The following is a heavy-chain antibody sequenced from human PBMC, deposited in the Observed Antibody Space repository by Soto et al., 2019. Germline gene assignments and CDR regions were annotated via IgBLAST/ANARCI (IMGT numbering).Heavy chain of an antibody. CDR2: IYWDDDN. J-gene: IGHJ6*02. CDR3: AHSIPVPGGYYYYGMDV. V-gene: IGHV2-5*02. Sequence: SGPTLVNPTQTLTLTCTFSGFSLRTSGVCVGWISQPPGKALERLALIYWDDDNHYSPSLKSRLTITKDSPKNQVRRTMNNMNPVDSATYYCAHSIPVPGGYYYYGMDVWGQGTTVTVSS. CDR1: GFSLRTSGVC.